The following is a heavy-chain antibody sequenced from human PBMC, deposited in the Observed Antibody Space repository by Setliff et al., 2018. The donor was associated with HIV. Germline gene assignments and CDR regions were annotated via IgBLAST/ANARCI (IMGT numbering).Heavy chain of an antibody. CDR1: GYTFTSYY. CDR2: INPSGGST. V-gene: IGHV1-46*01. CDR3: AGDRLGGAADAFDI. D-gene: IGHD1-26*01. J-gene: IGHJ3*02. Sequence: ASVKVSCEASGYTFTSYYMHWVRQAPGQGLEWMGIINPSGGSTSYAQKFQGRVTMTRDTSTSTGYMELSSLRSEDTAVYYCAGDRLGGAADAFDIWGQGTMVTVSS.